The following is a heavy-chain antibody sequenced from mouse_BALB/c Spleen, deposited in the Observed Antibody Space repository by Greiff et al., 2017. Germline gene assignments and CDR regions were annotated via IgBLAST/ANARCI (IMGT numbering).Heavy chain of an antibody. CDR1: GYTFTDYY. CDR2: IYPGSGNT. Sequence: QVQLKQSGAELARPGASVKLSCKASGYTFTDYYINWVKQRTGQGLEWIGEIYPGSGNTYYNEKFKGKATLTADKSSSTAYMQLSSLTSEDSAVYFCARKDYGYEGFAYWGQGTLVTVSA. J-gene: IGHJ3*01. V-gene: IGHV1-77*01. D-gene: IGHD2-2*01. CDR3: ARKDYGYEGFAY.